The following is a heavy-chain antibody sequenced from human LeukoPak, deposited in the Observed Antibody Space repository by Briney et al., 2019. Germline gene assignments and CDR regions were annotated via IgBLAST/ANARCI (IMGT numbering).Heavy chain of an antibody. CDR1: GFTFSSYG. CDR2: TRYDGSNK. V-gene: IGHV3-30*02. D-gene: IGHD2-2*01. J-gene: IGHJ6*03. Sequence: GGSLRLSWAASGFTFSSYGMHWVRQAPGKGLEWVAFTRYDGSNKYYADSVKGRFTISRDNSKNTLYLQMNSLRAEDTAVYYCAKDGGYCSSTSCLQIYYYYYMDVWGKGTTVTVSS. CDR3: AKDGGYCSSTSCLQIYYYYYMDV.